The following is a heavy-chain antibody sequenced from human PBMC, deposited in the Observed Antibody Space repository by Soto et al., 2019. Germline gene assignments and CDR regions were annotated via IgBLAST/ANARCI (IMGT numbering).Heavy chain of an antibody. J-gene: IGHJ5*02. V-gene: IGHV4-31*02. D-gene: IGHD2-8*02. CDR3: AREVSWTGAFGH. CDR2: IIDSGTA. Sequence: QVQLEQSGPGLVKPSQTLSLTCKISGGSISSLNDYWSWIRQAPGEGLEWIGYIIDSGTAHYNPSLKGRVRMSGDTSQSQFSLTIQSVTVADTAVYYCAREVSWTGAFGHWGQGSLVTVSS. CDR1: GGSISSLNDY.